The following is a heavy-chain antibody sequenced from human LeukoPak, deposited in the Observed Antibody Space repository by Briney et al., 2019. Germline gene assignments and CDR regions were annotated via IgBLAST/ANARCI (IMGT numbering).Heavy chain of an antibody. CDR1: GFTFADFA. V-gene: IGHV3-49*03. J-gene: IGHJ4*02. CDR3: TRDLYCGGDCYGGLDY. Sequence: GGSLRLSCAASGFTFADFAMSWFRQAPGKGLEWVGFIRSKAYGGTTEYAASVKGRFTISRDDSKSIAYLQMNSLKTEDTAVYYCTRDLYCGGDCYGGLDYWGQGTLVTVSS. D-gene: IGHD2-21*02. CDR2: IRSKAYGGTT.